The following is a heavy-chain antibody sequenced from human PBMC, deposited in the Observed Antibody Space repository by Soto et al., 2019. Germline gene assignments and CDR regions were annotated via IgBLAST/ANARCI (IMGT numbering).Heavy chain of an antibody. CDR3: EGSWT. D-gene: IGHD5-12*01. J-gene: IGHJ3*01. Sequence: PGGSLRLSCAASGFTIRNYAMSWVRQAPGKALEWVSGISGSSGRTYYADSVKGRFTISKDTSSNTLYLQMNSLRVEDTAVYHCEGSWTWGQGTMVTVSS. CDR2: ISGSSGRT. V-gene: IGHV3-23*01. CDR1: GFTIRNYA.